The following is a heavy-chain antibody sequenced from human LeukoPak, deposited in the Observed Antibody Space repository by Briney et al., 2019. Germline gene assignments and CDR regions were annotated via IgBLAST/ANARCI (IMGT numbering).Heavy chain of an antibody. CDR2: INVYSGST. CDR3: ARDGSSTWYFDY. D-gene: IGHD1-26*01. J-gene: IGHJ4*02. V-gene: IGHV1-18*01. CDR1: GYILSSYG. Sequence: VASVKVSCKASGYILSSYGIAWVRQAPGQGLEWMGWINVYSGSTNFAQKFQGRVTMTTDTSTNTAYMELSNLRFDDTATYYCARDGSSTWYFDYWGQGTLVTVSS.